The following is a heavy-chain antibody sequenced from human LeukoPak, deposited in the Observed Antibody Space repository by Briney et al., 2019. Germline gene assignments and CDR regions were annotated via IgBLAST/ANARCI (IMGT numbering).Heavy chain of an antibody. Sequence: PGRSLRLSCAASGFTFDDYAMHWVRQAPGKGLEWVSGISWNSGSIGYADSVKGRFTISRDNAKNSLYLQMNSLRAEDTAVYYCARDLNLVLRYFDWLPGGPYFDYWGQGTLVTVSS. CDR1: GFTFDDYA. D-gene: IGHD3-9*01. CDR2: ISWNSGSI. V-gene: IGHV3-9*01. CDR3: ARDLNLVLRYFDWLPGGPYFDY. J-gene: IGHJ4*02.